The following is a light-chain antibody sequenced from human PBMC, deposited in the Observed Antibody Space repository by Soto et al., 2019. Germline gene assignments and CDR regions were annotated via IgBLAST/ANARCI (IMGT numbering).Light chain of an antibody. Sequence: DIQMTQSPSSLSASVGDRVTITCRASQSISSYLNWYQQKPGKAPKLLIYAASSLQSGVPSRFSGSGSGTGFTLTISSLQPEDFATYYCQQSRTFGQGTKVDIK. V-gene: IGKV1-39*01. CDR3: QQSRT. CDR2: AAS. CDR1: QSISSY. J-gene: IGKJ1*01.